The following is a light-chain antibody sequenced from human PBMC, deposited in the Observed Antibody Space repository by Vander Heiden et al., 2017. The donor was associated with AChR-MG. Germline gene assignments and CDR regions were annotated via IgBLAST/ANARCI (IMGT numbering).Light chain of an antibody. V-gene: IGLV3-1*01. CDR2: KDC. J-gene: IGLJ2*01. CDR1: HLRETY. Sequence: SYGLAQPPPVSVSPDPTASIPCSCNHLRETYAIWDQQKPGQSPAFVIYKDCKRPSGRPERFAGSNSGNTATRTISGTQAMDDAVYYGQAGDSDAVVFGGGTKSTVL. CDR3: QAGDSDAVV.